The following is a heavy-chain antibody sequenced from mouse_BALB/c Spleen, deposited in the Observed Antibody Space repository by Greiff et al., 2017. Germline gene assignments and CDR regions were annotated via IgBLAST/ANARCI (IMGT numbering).Heavy chain of an antibody. CDR2: IWSGGST. CDR3: ARPYRYDGGWFAY. Sequence: VKLMESGPGLVQPSQSLSITCTVSGFSLTSYGVHWVRQSPGKGLEWLGVIWSGGSTDYNAAFISRLSISKDNSKSQVFFKMNSLQANDTAIYYCARPYRYDGGWFAYWGQGTLVTVSA. CDR1: GFSLTSYG. J-gene: IGHJ3*01. V-gene: IGHV2-2*02. D-gene: IGHD2-14*01.